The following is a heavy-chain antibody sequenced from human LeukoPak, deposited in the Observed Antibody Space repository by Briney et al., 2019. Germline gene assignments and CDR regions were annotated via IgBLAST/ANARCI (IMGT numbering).Heavy chain of an antibody. CDR3: ARGTRNENPRSWRDLYNFDT. D-gene: IGHD1-1*01. CDR2: ITHRGVT. V-gene: IGHV4-34*01. Sequence: PSETLSLTCAVYTGSFSDFYWTWIRQPPGKGLEWIGEITHRGVTTYNPSLKSRVTMSVDTSMNHFSMQLTSVTAADTAVYYCARGTRNENPRSWRDLYNFDTWGQGTLVTVSS. J-gene: IGHJ4*02. CDR1: TGSFSDFY.